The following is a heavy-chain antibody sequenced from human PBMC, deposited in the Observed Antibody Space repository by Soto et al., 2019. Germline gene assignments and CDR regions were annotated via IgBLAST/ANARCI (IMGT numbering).Heavy chain of an antibody. J-gene: IGHJ4*02. CDR2: ISYDGSNK. V-gene: IGHV3-30*14. Sequence: QVQLVESGGGVVQPGRSLRLSCAASGFTFSSYAMHWVRQAPGKGLEWVAVISYDGSNKYYADSVKGRFTISRDNSKNTLYHQMNGRRGEDRAVYYWARVWQGYRNYPLGYWGQGSLVNVSS. D-gene: IGHD4-4*01. CDR3: ARVWQGYRNYPLGY. CDR1: GFTFSSYA.